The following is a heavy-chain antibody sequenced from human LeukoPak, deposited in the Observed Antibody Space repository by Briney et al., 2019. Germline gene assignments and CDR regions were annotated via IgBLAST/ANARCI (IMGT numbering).Heavy chain of an antibody. CDR2: IIPIFDTA. CDR1: GGTFTNYA. CDR3: ARYSDPRHGYFDY. J-gene: IGHJ4*02. D-gene: IGHD4-17*01. V-gene: IGHV1-69*01. Sequence: SVKVSCKASGGTFTNYAISWVRQAPGQGLEWVGGIIPIFDTANYAQKFQGRVTITADESTSTADMELSSLRSEDTAVYYCARYSDPRHGYFDYWGQGTLVTVSS.